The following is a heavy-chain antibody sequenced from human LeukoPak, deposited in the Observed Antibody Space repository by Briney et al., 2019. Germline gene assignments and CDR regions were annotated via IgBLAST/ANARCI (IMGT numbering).Heavy chain of an antibody. J-gene: IGHJ5*02. V-gene: IGHV4-4*02. CDR2: IYHSENT. CDR3: ARGESDNWFDP. CDR1: GGSFSSSNW. D-gene: IGHD1-26*01. Sequence: PSGTLSLTCAVSGGSFSSSNWWSWVRQPPGKGLEWIGEIYHSENTNYSPSLKSRVTISIDKSKNQFSLNLSSVTAADTAVYYCARGESDNWFDPWGQGTLVTVSS.